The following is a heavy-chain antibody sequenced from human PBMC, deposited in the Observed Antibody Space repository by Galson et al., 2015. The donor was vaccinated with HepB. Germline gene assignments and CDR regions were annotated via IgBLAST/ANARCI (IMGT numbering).Heavy chain of an antibody. CDR1: GGTFSSYA. Sequence: SVKVSCKASGGTFSSYAISWVRQAPGQGLEWMGGIIPILGTANYAQKFQGRVTITADESTSTAYMELSSLRSEDTAVYYCARDLRALGTLEKVGYFDLWGRGTLVTVSS. J-gene: IGHJ2*01. CDR3: ARDLRALGTLEKVGYFDL. V-gene: IGHV1-69*13. CDR2: IIPILGTA. D-gene: IGHD7-27*01.